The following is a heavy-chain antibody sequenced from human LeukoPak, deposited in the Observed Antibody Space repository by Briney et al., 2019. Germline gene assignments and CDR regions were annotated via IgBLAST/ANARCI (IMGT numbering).Heavy chain of an antibody. V-gene: IGHV1-8*01. CDR3: TRGGIIILGVATVVDY. Sequence: ASVKVSCKASGYTFTSYDINWVRQTTGQGLEWMGWMNPGSGNTGYAQKFKGRVTMTRNTSISTVYMEVSGLISQDTAVFYCTRGGIIILGVATVVDYWGQGTLVTVSS. CDR1: GYTFTSYD. J-gene: IGHJ4*02. CDR2: MNPGSGNT. D-gene: IGHD3/OR15-3a*01.